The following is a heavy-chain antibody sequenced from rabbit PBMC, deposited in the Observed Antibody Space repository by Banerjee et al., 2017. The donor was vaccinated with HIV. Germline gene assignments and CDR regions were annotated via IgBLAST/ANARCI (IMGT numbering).Heavy chain of an antibody. D-gene: IGHD7-1*01. Sequence: QEQLEESGGGLVKPEGSLTLTCKASGFDLSSYYYMCWVRQAPGKGLEWIACIYTGNSGPTYYASWAKGRFTISKTSSTTVTLQMTSLTAADTATYFCARDTAAAYVGYGNGLGLWGQGTLVTVS. CDR1: GFDLSSYYY. V-gene: IGHV1S45*01. CDR3: ARDTAAAYVGYGNGLGL. CDR2: IYTGNSGPT. J-gene: IGHJ4*01.